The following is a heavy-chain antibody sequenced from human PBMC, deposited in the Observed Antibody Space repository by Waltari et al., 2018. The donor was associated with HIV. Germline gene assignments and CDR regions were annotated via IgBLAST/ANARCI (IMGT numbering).Heavy chain of an antibody. CDR2: DLPTFGTE. Sequence: QVQLVQSGAEVKKPGCSGTVSGKASGGTFSSYAISWVRQAPAQGLEWMGGDLPTFGTENNAPDCQRRVTLTADEATSAAYMELSSLRSEDTAVYYCARARYTYYYDSSCYDAVDIWGQGTMVTVSS. CDR3: ARARYTYYYDSSCYDAVDI. D-gene: IGHD3-22*01. V-gene: IGHV1-69*01. CDR1: GGTFSSYA. J-gene: IGHJ3*02.